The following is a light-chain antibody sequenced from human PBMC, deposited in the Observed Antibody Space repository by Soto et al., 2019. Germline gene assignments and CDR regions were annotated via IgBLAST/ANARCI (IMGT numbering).Light chain of an antibody. CDR3: SSYTSSSTLA. CDR1: SRDVGGYNY. V-gene: IGLV2-14*01. Sequence: QSALTQPASVSGSPGQSITISCTGTSRDVGGYNYVSWYQQHPGKAPKLMIYEVSNRPSGVSNRFSGSKSGNTASLTISGLQAEDEADYYCSSYTSSSTLAFGGGTKVTVL. CDR2: EVS. J-gene: IGLJ2*01.